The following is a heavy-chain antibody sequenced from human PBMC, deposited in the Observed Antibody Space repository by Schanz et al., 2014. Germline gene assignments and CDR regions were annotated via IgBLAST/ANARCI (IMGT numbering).Heavy chain of an antibody. CDR3: ARDVSAYVGNYFDY. CDR1: GYTFISYG. J-gene: IGHJ4*02. Sequence: QVQLVQSGAEVKKPGASVKVSCKASGYTFISYGITWVRQAPGQGLEWMGWINGYNGHTLYAQKFQGRVTMTTDTSTSTSYMELTSLRFDDTAVYYCARDVSAYVGNYFDYWGQGTLVTVSS. D-gene: IGHD5-12*01. CDR2: INGYNGHT. V-gene: IGHV1-18*01.